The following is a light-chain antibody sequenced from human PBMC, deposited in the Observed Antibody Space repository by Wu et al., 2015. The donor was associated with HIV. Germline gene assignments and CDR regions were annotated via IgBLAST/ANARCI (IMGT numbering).Light chain of an antibody. V-gene: IGKV3-11*01. CDR3: QQRSKWPLT. CDR1: QSVSSH. Sequence: DIVLTQSPATLSLSPGERVTLSCRASQSVSSHLAWYQQKPGQAPRLLIYDVSNRATGIPARFSGSGSGTDFTLTISSLEPEDFGVYYCQQRSKWPLTFGGGTKVEIK. CDR2: DVS. J-gene: IGKJ4*01.